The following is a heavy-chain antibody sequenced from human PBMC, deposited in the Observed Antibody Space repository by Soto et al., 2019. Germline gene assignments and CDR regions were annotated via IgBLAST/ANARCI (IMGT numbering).Heavy chain of an antibody. CDR1: GFTFSSYA. CDR3: AKDTSIEVAGTNDY. Sequence: GGSLRLSCAASGFTFSSYAMSWVRQAPGKGLEWVSAISGSGGSTYYADSVKGRFTISRDNSKNTQYLQMNSLKAEDTAVYYCAKDTSIEVAGTNDYWGQGTLVTVSS. V-gene: IGHV3-23*01. J-gene: IGHJ4*02. D-gene: IGHD6-19*01. CDR2: ISGSGGST.